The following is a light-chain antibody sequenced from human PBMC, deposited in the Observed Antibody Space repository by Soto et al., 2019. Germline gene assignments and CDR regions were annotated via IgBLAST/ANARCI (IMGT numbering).Light chain of an antibody. CDR1: TSNIGAGYD. V-gene: IGLV1-40*01. J-gene: IGLJ3*02. Sequence: QPVLTQPPSVSGAPGQRVTISCSGSTSNIGAGYDVQWYQQLPGTAPKLLIYGDSNRPSGVPDRFSGSKSGTSASLAITGLQAEDETDYYCQSYDSSLGGWVFGGGTKLTVL. CDR3: QSYDSSLGGWV. CDR2: GDS.